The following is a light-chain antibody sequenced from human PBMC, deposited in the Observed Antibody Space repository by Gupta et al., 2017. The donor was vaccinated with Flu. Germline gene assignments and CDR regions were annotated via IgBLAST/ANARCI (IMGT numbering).Light chain of an antibody. CDR2: EVT. CDR3: CSYASKNTGV. CDR1: NSDVGNFDY. Sequence: SITISCTGTNSDVGNFDYVAWYQQHPGKAPKLMIYEVTNGPSDMSTRFSGSKSGTTASLTISGLQAEDEADYYCCSYASKNTGVFGGGTRLTVL. J-gene: IGLJ2*01. V-gene: IGLV2-23*02.